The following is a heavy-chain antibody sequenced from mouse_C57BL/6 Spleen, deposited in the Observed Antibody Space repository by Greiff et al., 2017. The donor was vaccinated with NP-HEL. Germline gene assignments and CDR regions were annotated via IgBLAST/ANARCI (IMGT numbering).Heavy chain of an antibody. J-gene: IGHJ1*03. CDR1: GYTFTSYW. CDR3: ASTTVVANWYFDV. CDR2: INPSSGYT. V-gene: IGHV1-7*01. D-gene: IGHD1-1*01. Sequence: QVQLQQSGAELAKPGASVKLSCKASGYTFTSYWMHWVKQRPGQGLEWIGYINPSSGYTKYNQKFKDKATLTADKSSSPAYMQLSSLTYEDSAVYYCASTTVVANWYFDVWGTGTTVTVSS.